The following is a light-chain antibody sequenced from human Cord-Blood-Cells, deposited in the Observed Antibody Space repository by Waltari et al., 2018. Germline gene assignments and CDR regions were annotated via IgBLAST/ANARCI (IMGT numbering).Light chain of an antibody. CDR2: WAS. J-gene: IGKJ3*01. Sequence: DIVMTQSPDSLAVSLGERATIHCKSSQSVLYSSNNKNYLAWYQQKPGQPPKLLIYWASTRESVVPDRFSGSGSGTDFTLTISSLQAEDVAVYYCQQYYSTPFTFGPGTKVDIK. V-gene: IGKV4-1*01. CDR1: QSVLYSSNNKNY. CDR3: QQYYSTPFT.